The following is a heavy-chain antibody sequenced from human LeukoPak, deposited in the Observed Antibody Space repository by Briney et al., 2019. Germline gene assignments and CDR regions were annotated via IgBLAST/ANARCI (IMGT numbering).Heavy chain of an antibody. CDR1: EFIFSDYW. D-gene: IGHD3-10*01. V-gene: IGHV3-7*03. CDR2: IKQGGREE. J-gene: IGHJ5*01. Sequence: QAGGSLRLYCVASEFIFSDYWMSWVRQAPGKGLEWVANIKQGGREEKYVGSVKGRFAISRDDAKSTLYLQMDSLSGDDTAVYYCARDNGGWFGSWGRGTLVIVSS. CDR3: ARDNGGWFGS.